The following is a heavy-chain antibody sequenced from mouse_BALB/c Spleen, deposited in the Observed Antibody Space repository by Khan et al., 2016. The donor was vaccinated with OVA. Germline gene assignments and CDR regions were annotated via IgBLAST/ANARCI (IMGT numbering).Heavy chain of an antibody. CDR1: GYTFTKSG. Sequence: QIQLVQSGPELKKPGETVKISCKASGYTFTKSGMNWVKQAPGKGLKWMGWINTYTGEPTYADDFKGRFAFSLETSASTAYLQINNLKNEDTATYFCARPPYFSYVRDTWGQGTSVTVSS. CDR2: INTYTGEP. D-gene: IGHD2-10*01. V-gene: IGHV9-3-1*01. CDR3: ARPPYFSYVRDT. J-gene: IGHJ4*01.